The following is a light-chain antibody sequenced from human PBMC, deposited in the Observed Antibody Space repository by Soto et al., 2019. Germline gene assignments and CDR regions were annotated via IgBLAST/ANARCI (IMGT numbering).Light chain of an antibody. CDR3: QQSYSTPRT. V-gene: IGKV1-39*01. Sequence: DIQMTQSPSSLSASVGDRVTITCRASQSISSYLNSYQQKPGKAPKLLIYAASSLQSGVPSRFSGCGSGTDFTLTISSLQPEDFATYYCQQSYSTPRTFGQGTKLEIK. CDR2: AAS. CDR1: QSISSY. J-gene: IGKJ2*01.